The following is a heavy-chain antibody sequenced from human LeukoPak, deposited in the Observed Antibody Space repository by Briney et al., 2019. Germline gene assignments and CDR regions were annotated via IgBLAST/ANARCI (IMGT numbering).Heavy chain of an antibody. J-gene: IGHJ3*02. CDR1: GFTFSQYW. D-gene: IGHD1-14*01. Sequence: HPGGSLRLSCAASGFTFSQYWMSWVRQAPGKGQEWVACIKKDGSDKYYVDSVKGRFTVSRDSSLYLQMNSLRVEDTAVYYCARDLGRADGAFDIWGQGTMVTVSS. CDR3: ARDLGRADGAFDI. CDR2: IKKDGSDK. V-gene: IGHV3-7*01.